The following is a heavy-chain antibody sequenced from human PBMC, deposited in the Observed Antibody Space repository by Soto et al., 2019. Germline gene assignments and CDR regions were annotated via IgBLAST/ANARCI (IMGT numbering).Heavy chain of an antibody. CDR1: GFTFSSYS. V-gene: IGHV3-48*01. CDR3: ARDRYSYYDFWSGSLPYYYFGMDV. D-gene: IGHD3-3*01. J-gene: IGHJ6*02. Sequence: PGGSLRLSCAASGFTFSSYSMNWVRQAPGKGLEWVSYISSSSSTIYYADSVKGRFTISRDNAKNSLYLQMNSLRAEDTAVYYCARDRYSYYDFWSGSLPYYYFGMDVWGQGTTVTVYS. CDR2: ISSSSSTI.